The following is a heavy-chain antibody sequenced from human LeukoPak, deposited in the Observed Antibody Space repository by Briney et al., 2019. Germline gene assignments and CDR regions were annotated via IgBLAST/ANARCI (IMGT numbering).Heavy chain of an antibody. D-gene: IGHD5-12*01. CDR2: INHSGST. CDR1: GGSFSGYY. J-gene: IGHJ6*03. V-gene: IGHV4-34*01. Sequence: SETLSLTCAVCGGSFSGYYWGWIRQPPGKGLEWIGEINHSGSTNYNPSLKSRVTISVDTSKNQLSLKLSSVTAADTAVYYCARAVATITSYYNYYMDVWGKGTTVTVSS. CDR3: ARAVATITSYYNYYMDV.